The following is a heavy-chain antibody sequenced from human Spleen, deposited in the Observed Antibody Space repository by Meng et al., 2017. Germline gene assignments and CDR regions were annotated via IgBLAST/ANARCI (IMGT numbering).Heavy chain of an antibody. J-gene: IGHJ4*02. D-gene: IGHD1-26*01. CDR2: IDHSGGST. V-gene: IGHV4-34*01. CDR3: ARGIWEDTYFDY. CDR1: GGSFSGFY. Sequence: QGQLQQWGAGLLKPSETLSLTCAVYGGSFSGFYWSWIRQPPGKGLEWIGEIDHSGGSTSYNPSLKSRVTISVDTSKKQFSLNLRSVTAADTAVYYCARGIWEDTYFDYWGQGTLVTVSS.